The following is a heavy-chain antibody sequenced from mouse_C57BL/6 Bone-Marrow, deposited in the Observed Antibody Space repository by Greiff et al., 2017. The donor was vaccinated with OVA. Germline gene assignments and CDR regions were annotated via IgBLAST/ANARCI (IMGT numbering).Heavy chain of an antibody. CDR1: GYTFTDYY. Sequence: EVQLQQSGPVLVKPGASVKMSCKASGYTFTDYYMNWVKQSHGQSLEWIGDINPYNGGTSYNQKFKGKATLTVDKSSSTAYMELSSLTSEDSAVYYCARRGLPLFDYWGKGTTLTVSS. CDR3: ARRGLPLFDY. CDR2: INPYNGGT. J-gene: IGHJ2*01. V-gene: IGHV1-19*01. D-gene: IGHD6-1*01.